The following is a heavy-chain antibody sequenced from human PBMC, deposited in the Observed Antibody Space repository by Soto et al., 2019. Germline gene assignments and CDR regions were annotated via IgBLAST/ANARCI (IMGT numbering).Heavy chain of an antibody. CDR2: IKRKIEGEKT. J-gene: IGHJ6*02. V-gene: IGHV3-15*07. D-gene: IGHD2-15*01. Sequence: GGSLRLSCAASGFSFSNAWMNWVRQAPGKGLEWVGRIKRKIEGEKTDYAAPVKGRFIISRDDSKNTLHLQMNSLKADDTALYYCTTGSVEGVWGQGTTVTVSS. CDR3: TTGSVEGV. CDR1: GFSFSNAW.